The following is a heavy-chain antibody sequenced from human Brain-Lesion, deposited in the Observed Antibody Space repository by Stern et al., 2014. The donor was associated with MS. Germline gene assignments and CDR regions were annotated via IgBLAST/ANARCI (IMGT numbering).Heavy chain of an antibody. V-gene: IGHV1-24*01. CDR2: FDPDDGET. CDR1: GYTLTDLS. D-gene: IGHD1-26*01. Sequence: QVQLMQSGAEVKKPGASVKVSCKVSGYTLTDLSMHWVRQAPRKGLEWMGGFDPDDGETIYAQKFQGRVTMTEDTSTDTAYMDLSSLRSEDTAVYYCATLSPGAGGNYYRHFDYWGQGTLGTVSA. J-gene: IGHJ4*02. CDR3: ATLSPGAGGNYYRHFDY.